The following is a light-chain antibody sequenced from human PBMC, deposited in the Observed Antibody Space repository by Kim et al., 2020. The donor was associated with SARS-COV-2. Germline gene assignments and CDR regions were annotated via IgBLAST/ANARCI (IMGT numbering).Light chain of an antibody. CDR2: DAS. CDR3: QQYGSSPRT. CDR1: QSVSSST. J-gene: IGKJ1*01. V-gene: IGKV3-20*01. Sequence: SPGERATLTSRASQSVSSSTLAWYQQKPGQAPRLLIYDASSRATGIPDRCSGSGCETDFTLTISRLEPEDSAVYYCQQYGSSPRTFGQGTKVDIK.